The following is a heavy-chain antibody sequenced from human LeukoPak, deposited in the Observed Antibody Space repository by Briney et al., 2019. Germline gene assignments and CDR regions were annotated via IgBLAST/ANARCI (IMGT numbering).Heavy chain of an antibody. CDR2: INYSGST. D-gene: IGHD6-13*01. CDR3: ARDRGIAAAGPDYYYYGMDV. V-gene: IGHV4-34*01. J-gene: IGHJ6*02. CDR1: GGSFSGDY. Sequence: SETLSLTCAVYGGSFSGDYWSWIRQPPGKGLEWIGEINYSGSTNYNPSLKSRVSISLDTSKNQFSLKLSSVTAADTAVYYCARDRGIAAAGPDYYYYGMDVWGQGTTVTVSS.